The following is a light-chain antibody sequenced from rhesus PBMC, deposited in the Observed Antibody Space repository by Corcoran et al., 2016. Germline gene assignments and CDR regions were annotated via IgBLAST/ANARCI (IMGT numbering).Light chain of an antibody. J-gene: IGKJ2*01. CDR1: QGIRDW. V-gene: IGKV1-69*01. CDR3: QQQYDTPFS. CDR2: TAS. Sequence: DIQMTQSPSSLSASVGDTVTLTFRASQGIRDWLAWYQQKPGKAPDLLIYTASNLESGVPSRLSGRGNGPDVTLTISCLQPEDIATYDCQQQYDTPFSFGQGTKVEI.